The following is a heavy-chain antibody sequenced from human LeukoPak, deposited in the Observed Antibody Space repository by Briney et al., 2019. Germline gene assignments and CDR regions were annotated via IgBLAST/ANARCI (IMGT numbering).Heavy chain of an antibody. CDR2: INPNSGGT. J-gene: IGHJ5*02. CDR3: ARGGIVVVPAAHRRNWFDP. V-gene: IGHV1-2*02. D-gene: IGHD2-2*01. CDR1: GYTFTGYY. Sequence: ASVTVSCKASGYTFTGYYMHWVRQAPGQGLEWMGWINPNSGGTNYAQKFQGRVTMTRDTSISTAYMELSRLTSDDTAVYFCARGGIVVVPAAHRRNWFDPWGQGTLVTVSP.